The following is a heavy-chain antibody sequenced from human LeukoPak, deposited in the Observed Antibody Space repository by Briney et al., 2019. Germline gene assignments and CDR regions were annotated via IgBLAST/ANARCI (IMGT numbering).Heavy chain of an antibody. CDR3: ARDVAAAGIPGGAFDI. CDR1: GFTFSSYA. V-gene: IGHV3-30-3*01. Sequence: PGRSLRLSCAASGFTFSSYAMHWVRQAPGKGLEWVAVISYDGSNKYYADSVKGRFTISRDNSKNTLYLQMNSLRAEDTAVYYCARDVAAAGIPGGAFDIWGQGTMVTVSS. CDR2: ISYDGSNK. J-gene: IGHJ3*02. D-gene: IGHD6-13*01.